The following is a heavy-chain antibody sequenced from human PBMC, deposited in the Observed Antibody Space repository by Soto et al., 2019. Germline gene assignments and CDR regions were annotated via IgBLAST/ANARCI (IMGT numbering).Heavy chain of an antibody. CDR3: ARETGTTAFDS. Sequence: QVQLVQSGAAVKKPGSSVKVSCKASGGTFSTNSISWVRQAPGLGLEWMGGITPLFGTTTYEQKFQGRATFTADESTTTAYMELSSLRSEDTAVYYCARETGTTAFDSGGQGTLVTVSS. V-gene: IGHV1-69*01. CDR2: ITPLFGTT. D-gene: IGHD1-1*01. J-gene: IGHJ4*02. CDR1: GGTFSTNS.